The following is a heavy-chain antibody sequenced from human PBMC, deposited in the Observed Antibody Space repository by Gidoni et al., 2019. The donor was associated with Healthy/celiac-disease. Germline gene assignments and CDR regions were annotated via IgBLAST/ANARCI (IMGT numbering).Heavy chain of an antibody. CDR3: AKDMLERGRLLWFGELRGMDV. J-gene: IGHJ6*02. V-gene: IGHV3-43*01. CDR1: GFTFDDYT. Sequence: EVQLVESGGVVVQRGGSLRLSCAASGFTFDDYTMPWVRQAPGKGLELVSLSSWDGGSTYYADSVKGRFTISRDNSKNSLYLQMNSLRTEDTALYYCAKDMLERGRLLWFGELRGMDVWGQGTTVTVSS. CDR2: SSWDGGST. D-gene: IGHD3-10*01.